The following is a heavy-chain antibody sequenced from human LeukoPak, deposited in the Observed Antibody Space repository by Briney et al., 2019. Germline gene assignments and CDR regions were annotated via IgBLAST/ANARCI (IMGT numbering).Heavy chain of an antibody. V-gene: IGHV4-4*07. Sequence: PSETLSLTCSVSGGPISSYYWTWIRQPAGKGLEWIGRIDTTGSTRYNPTLKSRVTMSVDTSKKQFSVKLSSVTAADTAVYYCATRDDYFDYWGQGTLVTVSS. CDR3: ATRDDYFDY. CDR1: GGPISSYY. CDR2: IDTTGST. J-gene: IGHJ4*02.